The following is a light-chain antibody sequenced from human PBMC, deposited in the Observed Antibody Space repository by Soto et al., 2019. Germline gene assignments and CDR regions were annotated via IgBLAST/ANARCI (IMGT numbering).Light chain of an antibody. CDR3: HPSNK. J-gene: IGKJ5*01. CDR2: DTS. CDR1: QFLSSY. V-gene: IGKV3-11*01. Sequence: EFELPQSPATLSLAPGERATLSCMSRQFLSSYLAWYQPTPCQPPSILIHDTSNRATGIPARVSGSRSGTDFTLTISSLEPQDFGVYFCHPSNKFGQGTRLKI.